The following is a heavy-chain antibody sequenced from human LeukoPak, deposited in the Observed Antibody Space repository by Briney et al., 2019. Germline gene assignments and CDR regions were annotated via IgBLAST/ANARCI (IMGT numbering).Heavy chain of an antibody. V-gene: IGHV3-53*05. CDR1: GFTVSSNY. CDR2: IYSGGST. CDR3: ARGSCSGGSCQSNY. D-gene: IGHD2-15*01. Sequence: QSGGSLRLSCAASGFTVSSNYMSWVRQAPGKGLEWVSVIYSGGSTYYADSVKGRFTISRDNSKNTLYLQMNSLRAEDTAVYYCARGSCSGGSCQSNYWGQGTLVTVSS. J-gene: IGHJ4*02.